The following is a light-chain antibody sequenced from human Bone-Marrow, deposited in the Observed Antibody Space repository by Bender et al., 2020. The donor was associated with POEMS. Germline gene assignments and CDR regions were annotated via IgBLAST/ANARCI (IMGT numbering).Light chain of an antibody. CDR2: EGN. CDR1: GSNLGTYNF. V-gene: IGLV2-23*01. J-gene: IGLJ3*02. CDR3: CSYAGSSTWV. Sequence: QSALTQPASVSGSPGQSITISCTGAGSNLGTYNFVSWYQQHPGKAPKLMIYEGNKRPSGVSDRFSASKSGNTASLTISGLQAEDEADYYCCSYAGSSTWVFGGGTKLTVL.